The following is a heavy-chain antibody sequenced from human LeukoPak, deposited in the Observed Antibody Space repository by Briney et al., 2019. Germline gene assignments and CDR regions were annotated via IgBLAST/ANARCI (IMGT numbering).Heavy chain of an antibody. CDR3: ASGLGGDWEDYFDY. CDR1: GFTFSNAW. J-gene: IGHJ4*02. Sequence: PGESLRLSCAASGFTFSNAWMSWVRQAPGKGLEWVGRIKSKSDGETTDYAAPVKGRFTISRDNSKNTLYLQMNSLRAEDTAVYYCASGLGGDWEDYFDYWGQGTLVTVSS. V-gene: IGHV3-15*01. D-gene: IGHD3-16*01. CDR2: IKSKSDGETT.